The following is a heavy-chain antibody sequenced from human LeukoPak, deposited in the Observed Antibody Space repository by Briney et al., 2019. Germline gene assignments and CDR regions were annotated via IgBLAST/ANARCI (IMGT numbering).Heavy chain of an antibody. CDR2: INPNSGVT. CDR1: GYTFTGYY. V-gene: IGHV1-2*02. Sequence: GASVKVSCKASGYTFTGYYMHWVRQAPGQGLEWMGWINPNSGVTYYAQKFQGRVSMTRDTSISTAYMEVSRLGSDDSALYYCARLSTPNLYYFDYWGQGTLVTVSS. CDR3: ARLSTPNLYYFDY. J-gene: IGHJ4*02. D-gene: IGHD3-16*02.